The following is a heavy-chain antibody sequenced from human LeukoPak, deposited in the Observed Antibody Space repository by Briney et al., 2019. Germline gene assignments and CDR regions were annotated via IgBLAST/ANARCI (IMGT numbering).Heavy chain of an antibody. D-gene: IGHD4-17*01. J-gene: IGHJ4*02. Sequence: GGSLRLSCAASGFTFSSYAMSWVRQAPGKGLEWVSGISGSGGSTYYADSVKGRFTISRDNSKNTLYLQMNSLRAEDTAVYYCASRATVTTFFDYWGQGTLVTVSS. CDR1: GFTFSSYA. V-gene: IGHV3-23*01. CDR3: ASRATVTTFFDY. CDR2: ISGSGGST.